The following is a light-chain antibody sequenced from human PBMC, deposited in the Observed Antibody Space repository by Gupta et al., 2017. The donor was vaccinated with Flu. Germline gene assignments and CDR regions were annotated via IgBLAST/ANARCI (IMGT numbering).Light chain of an antibody. CDR1: SSNIGLKN. CDR2: RNS. CDR3: AAWDDSLNVYV. Sequence: SSNIGLKNVNWYKQVPVTAPKHVIFRNSQRPSGVPDRFSGSKSGTSASLAISGLQSEDEAIYYCAAWDDSLNVYVFGSGTKFTVL. J-gene: IGLJ1*01. V-gene: IGLV1-44*01.